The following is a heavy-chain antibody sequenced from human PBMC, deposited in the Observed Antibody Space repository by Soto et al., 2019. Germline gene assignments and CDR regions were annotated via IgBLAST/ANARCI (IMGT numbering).Heavy chain of an antibody. Sequence: QITLKESGPTLVKPTQTLTLTCTFSGFSLSTSGVGVGWIRHPPGKDLEWLALIYWDDDKRYSPSLNSRLTITKDTSKNQVVLTMPNIDPVDTATDYCARNFPGNRGMLLGFWGQGPLVTVSS. CDR1: GFSLSTSGVG. CDR2: IYWDDDK. J-gene: IGHJ4*02. D-gene: IGHD2-8*01. CDR3: ARNFPGNRGMLLGF. V-gene: IGHV2-5*02.